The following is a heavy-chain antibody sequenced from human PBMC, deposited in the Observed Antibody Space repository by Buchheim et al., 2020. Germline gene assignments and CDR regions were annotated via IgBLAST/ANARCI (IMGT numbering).Heavy chain of an antibody. CDR2: ISGSGGST. V-gene: IGHV3-23*01. CDR1: GFTFSNYG. Sequence: EVQLLESGGGLVQPGGSLRLSCAASGFTFSNYGMSWVRQAPTKGLEWVSFISGSGGSTNYADSVKGRFTISRDNSKNTLYLQMNSLRAEDTAVYYCAKRMRGGPAAEYWYFDLWGRGTL. D-gene: IGHD2-2*01. CDR3: AKRMRGGPAAEYWYFDL. J-gene: IGHJ2*01.